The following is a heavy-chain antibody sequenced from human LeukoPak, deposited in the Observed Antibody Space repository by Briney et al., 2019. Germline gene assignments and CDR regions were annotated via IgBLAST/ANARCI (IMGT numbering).Heavy chain of an antibody. CDR2: IYYSGST. Sequence: PSETLSLTCTVSGGSISSYYWSWIRQPPGKGLEWIGYIYYSGSTNYNPSLKSRVTISVDTSKNQFSLKLSSVTAADTAVYYCARDQEQMGGFDPWGQGTLVTVSS. V-gene: IGHV4-59*01. CDR3: ARDQEQMGGFDP. J-gene: IGHJ5*02. CDR1: GGSISSYY. D-gene: IGHD6-13*01.